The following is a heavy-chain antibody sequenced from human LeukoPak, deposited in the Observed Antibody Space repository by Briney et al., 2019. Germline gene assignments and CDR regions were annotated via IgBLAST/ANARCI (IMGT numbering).Heavy chain of an antibody. V-gene: IGHV3-23*01. Sequence: GGSLRLSCPASGFTFNNYAMIWVRQAPGKGLEWVSGISGSGGSTYYADSVTGRFRISRDNSKNTLYLQMNGLRVDDTAVYYCAKGVQWAVPGSCLDSWGLGTLVTVSS. CDR1: GFTFNNYA. CDR2: ISGSGGST. CDR3: AKGVQWAVPGSCLDS. D-gene: IGHD6-19*01. J-gene: IGHJ4*02.